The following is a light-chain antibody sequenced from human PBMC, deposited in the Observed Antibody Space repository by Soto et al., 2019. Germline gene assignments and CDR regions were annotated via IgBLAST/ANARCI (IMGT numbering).Light chain of an antibody. CDR1: QSVLHSSNNKNY. CDR3: QQYYSIEGYT. CDR2: WAS. Sequence: DIVMTQSPDSLAVSLGERATITCKFGQSVLHSSNNKNYLAWYQQKPGQPPKLLIYWASTRESGVPDRFSGTGSGTDFSLTINNVQAEDVAVYYCQQYYSIEGYTFGQGTKLEIK. J-gene: IGKJ2*01. V-gene: IGKV4-1*01.